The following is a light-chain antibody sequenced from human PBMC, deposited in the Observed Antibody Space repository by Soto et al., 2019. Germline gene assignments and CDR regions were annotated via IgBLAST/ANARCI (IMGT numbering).Light chain of an antibody. CDR2: GAF. J-gene: IGKJ2*01. CDR1: QSISDN. V-gene: IGKV3-15*01. CDR3: QQYHTWPPQYT. Sequence: EIVMTQSPATLSVSPGDRVTLSCRASQSISDNLAWFQQKSGQAPRLLIHGAFKRATGVPVRFTGSGSGTEFPPSISSLQSEDSAVYNCQQYHTWPPQYTFGQGTKLQIK.